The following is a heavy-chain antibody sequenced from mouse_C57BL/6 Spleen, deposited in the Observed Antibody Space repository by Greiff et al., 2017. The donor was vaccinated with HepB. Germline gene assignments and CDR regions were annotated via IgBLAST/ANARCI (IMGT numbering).Heavy chain of an antibody. CDR1: GFSLTSYG. J-gene: IGHJ3*01. CDR2: IWGVGST. D-gene: IGHD2-3*01. CDR3: AGYDGYFTPFAY. Sequence: VQLQQSGPGLVAPSQSLSITCTVSGFSLTSYGVDWVRQSPGKGLEWLGVIWGVGSTNYNSALKSRLSISKDNSKSQVFLKMNSLQTDDTAMYYCAGYDGYFTPFAYWGQGTLVTVSA. V-gene: IGHV2-6*01.